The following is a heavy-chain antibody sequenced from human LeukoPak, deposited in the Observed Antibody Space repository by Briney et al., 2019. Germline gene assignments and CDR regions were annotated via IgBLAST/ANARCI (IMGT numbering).Heavy chain of an antibody. CDR1: GFTFSSYA. V-gene: IGHV3-30*14. D-gene: IGHD3-16*01. CDR2: ISYDGSNE. CDR3: ASPVGGLVY. Sequence: PGGSLRLSCAASGFTFSSYAMHWVRQAPGKGLEWVAVISYDGSNEYYADSVKGRFTISRDNSKNTLYLQMNSLRAEDTAVYYCASPVGGLVYWGQGTLVTVSS. J-gene: IGHJ4*02.